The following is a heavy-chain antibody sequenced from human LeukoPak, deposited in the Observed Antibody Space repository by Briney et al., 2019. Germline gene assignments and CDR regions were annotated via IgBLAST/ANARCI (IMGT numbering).Heavy chain of an antibody. CDR3: AKATFASSWNLYFDY. D-gene: IGHD6-13*01. CDR1: GFAFSSYA. V-gene: IGHV3-23*01. J-gene: IGHJ4*02. CDR2: ISGSAGST. Sequence: PGGSLRLSCAASGFAFSSYAMSWVRQAPGKGLEWVSGISGSAGSTNYADSVKGRFTISRDNSKNTLYLQMNSLRAEDTAVYYCAKATFASSWNLYFDYWGQGTLVTVSS.